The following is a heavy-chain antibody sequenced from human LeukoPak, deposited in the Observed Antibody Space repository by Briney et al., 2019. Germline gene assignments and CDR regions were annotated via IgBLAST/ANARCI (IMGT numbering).Heavy chain of an antibody. CDR3: ARHRLDYGSGSYYMRIYYGMDV. V-gene: IGHV3-7*01. J-gene: IGHJ6*02. CDR1: GFTSSSFW. Sequence: GGSLRLSCAPSGFTSSSFWMRWGRAAPGRGVGCGANIKQAGGEKSYVDSVKGRFTISRDNAKHSLYLRMNRLRAQDTAVYYCARHRLDYGSGSYYMRIYYGMDVWGQGTTVTVSS. D-gene: IGHD3-10*01. CDR2: IKQAGGEK.